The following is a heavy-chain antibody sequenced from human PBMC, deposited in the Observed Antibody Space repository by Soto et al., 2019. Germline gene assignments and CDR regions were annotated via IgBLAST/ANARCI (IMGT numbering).Heavy chain of an antibody. Sequence: PSETLSLTCTVSGASINGFYWSWIRKSAGKGLEWIGYIYYSGSTNYNPSLKSRVTISVDTSKNQFSLKLSSVTAADTAVYYCARDQYYDSSGYYLWGQGTLVTVS. CDR1: GASINGFY. CDR3: ARDQYYDSSGYYL. CDR2: IYYSGST. V-gene: IGHV4-59*01. D-gene: IGHD3-22*01. J-gene: IGHJ5*02.